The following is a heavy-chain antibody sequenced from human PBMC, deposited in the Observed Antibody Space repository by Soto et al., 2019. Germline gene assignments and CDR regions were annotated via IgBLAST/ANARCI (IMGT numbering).Heavy chain of an antibody. V-gene: IGHV3-11*01. CDR1: GFTFSDHY. CDR3: ASDQYYYASEY. J-gene: IGHJ4*02. Sequence: QVQLVESGGGLVKPGGSLRLSCAASGFTFSDHYMTWIRQAPGKGLEWVSYISSGGTTIYYADSVKGRFTTSRDNAKKSLYLQMKSLRAEDTAVYYCASDQYYYASEYWGQGTLVTVSS. CDR2: ISSGGTTI. D-gene: IGHD3-10*01.